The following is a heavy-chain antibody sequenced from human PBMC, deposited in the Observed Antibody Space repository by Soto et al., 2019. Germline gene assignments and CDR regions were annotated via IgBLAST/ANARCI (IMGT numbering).Heavy chain of an antibody. CDR2: INHSGGT. CDR3: ARTSVLDV. V-gene: IGHV4-34*01. CDR1: GGSFSSHY. J-gene: IGHJ6*02. Sequence: QVQLQQWGAGLLKPSETLSLTCAVYGGSFSSHYWNWIRQPPGKGLEWIGEINHSGGTNYNPSLKSRVTISLDTSKNQLSLKLSSVTAADTAVYYCARTSVLDVWDQGTTVTVSS.